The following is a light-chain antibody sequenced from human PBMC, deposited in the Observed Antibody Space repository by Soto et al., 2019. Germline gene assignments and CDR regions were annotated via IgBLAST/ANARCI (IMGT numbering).Light chain of an antibody. J-gene: IGKJ1*01. CDR1: YTIYTC. Sequence: DIQLTQSPSTLSASVGDRVTIPCRASYTIYTCLAWYQQKPGKPPQLLIYDAASLQSGVPSTFSGSGSGTEFTLTINRLQPDDFATYYCQQYSTYPWTFGQGTKVDIK. CDR2: DAA. V-gene: IGKV1-5*01. CDR3: QQYSTYPWT.